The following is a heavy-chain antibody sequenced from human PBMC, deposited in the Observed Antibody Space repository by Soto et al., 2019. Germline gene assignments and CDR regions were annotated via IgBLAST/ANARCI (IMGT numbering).Heavy chain of an antibody. Sequence: PSETLSLTCTVSGGSISSYYWSWIRQPPGKGLEWIGSIYYSGSTYYNPSLKSRVTISVDTSKNQFSLKLSSVTAADTAVYYCARRGSGSYYLDDGMDVWGQGTTVTVSS. CDR1: GGSISSYY. CDR3: ARRGSGSYYLDDGMDV. D-gene: IGHD1-26*01. V-gene: IGHV4-39*01. J-gene: IGHJ6*02. CDR2: IYYSGST.